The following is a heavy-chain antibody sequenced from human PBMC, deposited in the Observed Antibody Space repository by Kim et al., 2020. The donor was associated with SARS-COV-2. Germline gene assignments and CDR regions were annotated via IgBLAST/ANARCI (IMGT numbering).Heavy chain of an antibody. CDR1: GYTFTSYA. Sequence: SVKVSCKASGYTFTSYAITWVRQAPGQGLEWMGGINPIFGTANYAQKFQGRVTIAADDSTSTAYMQLSSLRSEDTAVYYCARRNSRRYGDNWFDPWGQGTLVTVSS. CDR3: ARRNSRRYGDNWFDP. J-gene: IGHJ5*02. V-gene: IGHV1-69*13. D-gene: IGHD6-13*01. CDR2: INPIFGTA.